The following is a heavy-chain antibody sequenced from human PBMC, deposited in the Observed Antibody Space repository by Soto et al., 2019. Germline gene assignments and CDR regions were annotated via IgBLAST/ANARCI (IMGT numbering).Heavy chain of an antibody. CDR2: IDPSDSYT. CDR3: ARPGGTGTTVYDYYSGMDV. J-gene: IGHJ6*02. CDR1: GYSFTSYW. Sequence: PGESLKISCKGSGYSFTSYWISWVRQMPGKGLEWMGRIDPSDSYTNYSPSFQGHVTISADKSISTAYLQWSSLKASDTAMYYCARPGGTGTTVYDYYSGMDVWGQGTTVTVSS. V-gene: IGHV5-10-1*01. D-gene: IGHD1-1*01.